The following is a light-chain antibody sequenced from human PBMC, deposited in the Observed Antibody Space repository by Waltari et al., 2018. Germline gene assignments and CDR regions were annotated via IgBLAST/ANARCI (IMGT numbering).Light chain of an antibody. CDR3: TSHTSRGTWV. J-gene: IGKJ4*02. CDR2: RNN. V-gene: IGKV4-1*01. Sequence: DIVMTQSPDSLAVSLGERATINCKSSRILCSSNNRNCLAWYQQKPGQPPKLLIYRNNQRPSGGPDRFSGSKSGTSASLTISGLQAEDEADYYCTSHTSRGTWVFGGGTKV. CDR1: RILCSSNNRNC.